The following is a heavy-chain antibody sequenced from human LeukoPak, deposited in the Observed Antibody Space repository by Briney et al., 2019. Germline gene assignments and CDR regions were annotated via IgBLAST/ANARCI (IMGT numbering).Heavy chain of an antibody. J-gene: IGHJ4*02. CDR2: ISSSSSYI. CDR3: AREGSSGYSEYYFDY. D-gene: IGHD3-22*01. V-gene: IGHV3-21*01. CDR1: GFTFSSYS. Sequence: GGSLRLSCAASGFTFSSYSMNWVRQAPGKGLEWVSSISSSSSYIYYADSVKGRFTISRDNAKNSLYLQMNSLRAEDTAVYYCAREGSSGYSEYYFDYWGQGTLVTVSS.